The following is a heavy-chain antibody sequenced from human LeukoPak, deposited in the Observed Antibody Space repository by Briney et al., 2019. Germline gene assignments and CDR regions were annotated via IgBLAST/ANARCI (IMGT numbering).Heavy chain of an antibody. J-gene: IGHJ4*02. D-gene: IGHD1-20*01. CDR3: ARDPFITGTPGYFDY. Sequence: GRSLRLSCAASGFTFSSYAMHWVRQAPGKGLEWVAVIPYDGSNKYYADSVKGRFTISRDNSKNTLYLQMNSLRAEDTAVYYCARDPFITGTPGYFDYWGQGTLVTVSS. CDR2: IPYDGSNK. V-gene: IGHV3-30*01. CDR1: GFTFSSYA.